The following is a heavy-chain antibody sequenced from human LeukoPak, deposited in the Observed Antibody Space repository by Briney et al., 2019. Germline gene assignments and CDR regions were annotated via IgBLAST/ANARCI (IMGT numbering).Heavy chain of an antibody. CDR1: GGTSSSYA. V-gene: IGHV1-69*05. CDR3: ARVKYYYDSSGYYWFDP. J-gene: IGHJ5*02. CDR2: IIPIFGTA. Sequence: ASVKVSCKASGGTSSSYAISWVRQAPGQGLEWMGGIIPIFGTANYAQKFQGRVTITTDESTSTAYMELSSLRSEDTAVYYCARVKYYYDSSGYYWFDPWGQGTLVTVSS. D-gene: IGHD3-22*01.